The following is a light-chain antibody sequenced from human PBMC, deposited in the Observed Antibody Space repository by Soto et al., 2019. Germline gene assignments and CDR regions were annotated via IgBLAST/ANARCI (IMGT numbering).Light chain of an antibody. Sequence: DSRRTPSASSLSASVGDSVPITCRASQSISNYLNWYQQKPGKAPNLLIHAASSLQSGVPPRFSGSGSGTDFTLTISSLQPEDFATYFCQQSYRNPITFGQGTRLAI. V-gene: IGKV1-39*01. CDR1: QSISNY. CDR3: QQSYRNPIT. J-gene: IGKJ5*01. CDR2: AAS.